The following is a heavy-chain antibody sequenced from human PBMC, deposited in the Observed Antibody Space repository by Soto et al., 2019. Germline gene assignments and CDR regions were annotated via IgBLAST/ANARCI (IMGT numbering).Heavy chain of an antibody. CDR2: IDTSGTT. J-gene: IGHJ6*02. CDR3: ARGPRGYVYYHGMDV. V-gene: IGHV4-4*07. D-gene: IGHD3-16*01. Sequence: PSETLSLTCTVSGGSISSYYCSWIRQAAGKGLEWIGRIDTSGTTNYNPSLRSRVTMSVDASKNQFSLNLSSVTAADTAVYFCARGPRGYVYYHGMDVWGQGTT. CDR1: GGSISSYY.